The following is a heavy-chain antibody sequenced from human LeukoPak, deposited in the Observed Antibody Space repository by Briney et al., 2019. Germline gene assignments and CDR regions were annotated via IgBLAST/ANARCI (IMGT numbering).Heavy chain of an antibody. V-gene: IGHV3-13*04. J-gene: IGHJ4*02. CDR1: GFTFSSYD. D-gene: IGHD1-26*01. CDR3: ARGLGASRISYYFDY. CDR2: IGTAGDT. Sequence: GGSLRLSCAASGFTFSSYDMHWVRQATGKGLEWVSAIGTAGDTYYPGSVKGRFTISRENAKNSLYLQMNSLRAGDTAVYYCARGLGASRISYYFDYWGQGTLVTVSS.